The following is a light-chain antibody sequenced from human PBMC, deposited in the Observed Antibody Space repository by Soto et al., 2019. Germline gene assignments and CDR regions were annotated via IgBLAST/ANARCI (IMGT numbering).Light chain of an antibody. CDR1: SSDVGGYNY. Sequence: YALTQPASVSGSPGQSITISCTGTSSDVGGYNYVSWYQQHPGKAPKLMIYDVTNRPSGVSNRFSGSKSGNTASLTISGLQAEVEADYYCSSYTSSSTPVVFGGGTKLTVL. CDR3: SSYTSSSTPVV. V-gene: IGLV2-14*01. J-gene: IGLJ3*02. CDR2: DVT.